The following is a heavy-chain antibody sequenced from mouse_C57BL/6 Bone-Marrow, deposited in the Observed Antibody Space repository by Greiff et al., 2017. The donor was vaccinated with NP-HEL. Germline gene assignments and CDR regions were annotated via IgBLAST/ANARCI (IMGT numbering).Heavy chain of an antibody. J-gene: IGHJ1*03. CDR3: ARLDTTVVAHWYFDG. Sequence: QVQLQQPGAELVKPGASVKMSCKASGYTFTSYWITWVKQRPGQGLEWIGDIYPGSGSTNYNEKFKSKATLTVDTSSSTAYMQLSSLTSEDSAVYYCARLDTTVVAHWYFDGWGTGTTVTVSS. D-gene: IGHD1-1*01. CDR1: GYTFTSYW. CDR2: IYPGSGST. V-gene: IGHV1-55*01.